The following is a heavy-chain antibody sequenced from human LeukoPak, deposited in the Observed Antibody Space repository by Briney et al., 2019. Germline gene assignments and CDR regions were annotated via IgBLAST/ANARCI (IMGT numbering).Heavy chain of an antibody. CDR2: IYSSGSA. J-gene: IGHJ4*01. CDR1: GASINNNF. V-gene: IGHV4-59*08. CDR3: ARHRDYYDT. Sequence: SETLSLTCTVSGASINNNFWTWIRQPPGKGLEWIGYIYSSGSANYNPSLKSRVIISGDTSKNQISLNLTSVTAADTAVYFCARHRDYYDTWGHGTLVTVSS. D-gene: IGHD3-22*01.